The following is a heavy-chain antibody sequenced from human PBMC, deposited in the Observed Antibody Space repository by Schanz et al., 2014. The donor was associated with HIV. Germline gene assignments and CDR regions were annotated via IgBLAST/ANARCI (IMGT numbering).Heavy chain of an antibody. J-gene: IGHJ6*02. CDR2: ISSGSSHI. CDR3: ARDKGDNWAGFYYYYGMDV. V-gene: IGHV3-21*01. D-gene: IGHD1-20*01. Sequence: LVESGGGLVQPGGSLRLSCAASGFIFSSYSMHWVRQAPGKGLEWVSSISSGSSHIYNADSVKGRLTISRDNARNTMYLNTNSLGAEETAVDYWARDKGDNWAGFYYYYGMDVWGQGTTVTVSS. CDR1: GFIFSSYS.